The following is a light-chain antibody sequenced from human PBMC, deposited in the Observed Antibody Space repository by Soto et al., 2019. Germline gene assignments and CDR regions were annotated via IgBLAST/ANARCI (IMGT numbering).Light chain of an antibody. CDR2: EVT. CDR3: TSYAGSNKFALYH. CDR1: SSDDGGYNY. Sequence: QSVLTHPPSASGPPEQLVTISCSATSSDDGGYNYVSWYQQFPGKAPKLIIFEVTKRPSGVPDRFSGSKSGNTASLTVSGLQAEDEADYYCTSYAGSNKFALYHFGTGTKVTV. V-gene: IGLV2-8*01. J-gene: IGLJ1*01.